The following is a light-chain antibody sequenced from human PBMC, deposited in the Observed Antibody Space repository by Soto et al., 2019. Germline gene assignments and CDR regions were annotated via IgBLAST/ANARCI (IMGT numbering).Light chain of an antibody. V-gene: IGKV3-11*01. CDR2: DAS. J-gene: IGKJ4*01. CDR3: QQRSTWL. CDR1: QSVSSY. Sequence: EIVLTQSPATLSLSPGERATLSCRASQSVSSYLAWYQQKPGQAPRLLIYDASNRATGIPARFSGSGSGTVFTLTISSLEPEDFAVYYCQQRSTWLFGGGTKVEIK.